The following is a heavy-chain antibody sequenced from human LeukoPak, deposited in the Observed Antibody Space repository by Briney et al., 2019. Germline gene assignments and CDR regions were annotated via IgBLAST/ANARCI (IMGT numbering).Heavy chain of an antibody. V-gene: IGHV4-31*03. Sequence: SETLSLTCTVSGGSISSGGYYWSWIRQHPGKGLEWLGYIYYSGSTYYNPSLKSRATLSVDTSKNQFSLKLSSVTAADTAVYYCARGMVRGVRYYYYGMDVWGKGTTVTVSS. CDR3: ARGMVRGVRYYYYGMDV. CDR2: IYYSGST. CDR1: GGSISSGGYY. D-gene: IGHD3-10*01. J-gene: IGHJ6*04.